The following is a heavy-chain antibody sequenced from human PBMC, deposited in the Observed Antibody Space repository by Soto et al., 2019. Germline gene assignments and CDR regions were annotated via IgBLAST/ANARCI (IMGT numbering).Heavy chain of an antibody. D-gene: IGHD2-2*01. J-gene: IGHJ6*02. CDR2: IYSGGST. Sequence: PGGSLRLSCAASGFTVSSNYMSWVRQAPGKGLEWVSVIYSGGSTYYADSVKGRFTISRDNSKNTLYLQMNSLRAEDTAVYCCARESRCISTSCSHWGYYGMDVWGQGTTVTVSS. V-gene: IGHV3-66*01. CDR3: ARESRCISTSCSHWGYYGMDV. CDR1: GFTVSSNY.